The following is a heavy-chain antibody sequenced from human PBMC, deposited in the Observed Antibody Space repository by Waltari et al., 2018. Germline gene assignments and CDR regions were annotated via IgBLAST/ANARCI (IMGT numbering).Heavy chain of an antibody. CDR1: GGSISSYY. V-gene: IGHV4-59*01. J-gene: IGHJ4*02. CDR3: ARVRWLHNPILDY. D-gene: IGHD2-2*02. CDR2: IYYSGST. Sequence: QVQLQESGPGLVKPSETLSLTCTVSGGSISSYYWSWIRQPPGKGLEWIGYIYYSGSTNYNPSLKSRVTISVDTSKNQFSLKLSSVTAADTAVYYCARVRWLHNPILDYWGQGTLVTVSS.